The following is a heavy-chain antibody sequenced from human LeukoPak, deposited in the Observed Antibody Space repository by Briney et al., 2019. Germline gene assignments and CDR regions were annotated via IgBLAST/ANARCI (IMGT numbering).Heavy chain of an antibody. D-gene: IGHD3-10*01. CDR3: ARHPSDYYGSGSSPPPPDY. CDR2: IYYSGST. Sequence: SETLSLTCTVSGGSISSSSYYWGWIRQPPGKGLEWIGSIYYSGSTYYNPSLKSRVTISVDTSKSQFSLKLSSVTAADTAVYYCARHPSDYYGSGSSPPPPDYWGQGTLVTVSS. V-gene: IGHV4-39*01. J-gene: IGHJ4*02. CDR1: GGSISSSSYY.